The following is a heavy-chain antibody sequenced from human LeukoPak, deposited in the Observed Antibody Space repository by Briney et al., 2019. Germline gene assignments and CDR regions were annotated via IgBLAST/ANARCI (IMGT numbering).Heavy chain of an antibody. CDR2: IYYSGST. Sequence: SETLSLTCTVSGGSISSYYWSWIRQPPGKGLEWSGYIYYSGSTNYNPSLKSRVTISVDTSKHQFSLKLSSVTAADTAVYYCARAGDSYGYNYYYMDVWGKGTTVTVSS. D-gene: IGHD5-18*01. J-gene: IGHJ6*03. V-gene: IGHV4-59*01. CDR3: ARAGDSYGYNYYYMDV. CDR1: GGSISSYY.